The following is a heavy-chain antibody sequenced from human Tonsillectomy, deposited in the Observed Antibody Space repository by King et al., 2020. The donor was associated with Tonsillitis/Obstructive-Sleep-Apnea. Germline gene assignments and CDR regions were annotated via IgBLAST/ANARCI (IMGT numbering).Heavy chain of an antibody. V-gene: IGHV7-4-1*02. Sequence: VQLVESGSELKKPGASVKVSCKASGYTFTNNAMNWVRQAPGHGLEWMGWINTNTGNPMYAQGFTGRFVFSLDTSVSTAYLQISSLKAEDTAVYYCARDYSWGRAEAFDIWGQGTMVTVSS. CDR1: GYTFTNNA. CDR3: ARDYSWGRAEAFDI. CDR2: INTNTGNP. J-gene: IGHJ3*02. D-gene: IGHD7-27*01.